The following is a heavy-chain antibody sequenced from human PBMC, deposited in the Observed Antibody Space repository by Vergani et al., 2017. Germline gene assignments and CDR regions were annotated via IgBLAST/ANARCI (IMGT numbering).Heavy chain of an antibody. V-gene: IGHV3-15*01. CDR2: IKSKTDGGPT. Sequence: EVQLVESGGGLVKPGGSLRLSCAASGFTFSNAWMSWVRQAPGKGLEWVGRIKSKTDGGPTGYAAPVKGRFTISRNDSKNTLYLQMNSLTTEDTAVYYCSADADYGMDVWGQGTTVTVSS. CDR1: GFTFSNAW. CDR3: SADADYGMDV. J-gene: IGHJ6*02.